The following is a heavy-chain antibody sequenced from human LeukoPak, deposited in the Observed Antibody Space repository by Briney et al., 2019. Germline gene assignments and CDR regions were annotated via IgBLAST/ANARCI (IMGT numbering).Heavy chain of an antibody. D-gene: IGHD4-17*01. CDR3: ASNDYRDEGIDS. V-gene: IGHV3-21*01. CDR2: ISYSGPHM. CDR1: GFAFSRYS. J-gene: IGHJ4*02. Sequence: PGGSLRLPCAASGFAFSRYSMNWVRQAPGKGLEWVSSISYSGPHMFYADSVRGRFTISRDNAENSLFLQMNSLRAEDTAVYFCASNDYRDEGIDSWGQGTLVTVSS.